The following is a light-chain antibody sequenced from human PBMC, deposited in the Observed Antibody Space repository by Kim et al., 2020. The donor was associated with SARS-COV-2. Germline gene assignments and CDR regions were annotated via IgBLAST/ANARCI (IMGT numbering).Light chain of an antibody. CDR3: CSYAGSYTLV. CDR2: DVT. Sequence: GQSVTISCTGTSSDVGGYNYVSWYQQHPGKAPKLMIYDVTKRPSGVPDRFSGSKSDNTASLTISGLQAEDEADYYCCSYAGSYTLVFGTGTKVTVL. J-gene: IGLJ1*01. V-gene: IGLV2-11*01. CDR1: SSDVGGYNY.